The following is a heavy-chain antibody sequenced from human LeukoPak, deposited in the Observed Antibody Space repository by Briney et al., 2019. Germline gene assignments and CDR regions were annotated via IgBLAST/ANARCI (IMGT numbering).Heavy chain of an antibody. D-gene: IGHD3-22*01. J-gene: IGHJ1*01. CDR2: IKTDGSEK. CDR1: GFTFSNYW. Sequence: GGSLRLSCEGSGFTFSNYWMGWVRQAPGKGLQWVANIKTDGSEKYYVDSVKGRFAISRDNAKNSLYLQMNSLRAEDTAVYYCATYSSLNRREFQYWGQGTLLTVSS. V-gene: IGHV3-7*01. CDR3: ATYSSLNRREFQY.